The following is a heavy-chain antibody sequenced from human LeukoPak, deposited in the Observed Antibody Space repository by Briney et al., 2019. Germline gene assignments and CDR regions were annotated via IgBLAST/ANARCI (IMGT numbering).Heavy chain of an antibody. CDR2: ISGSGGST. D-gene: IGHD2-2*01. Sequence: GGSLRLSCAASGFTFRSYAMSWVRQAPGKGLEWVSAISGSGGSTYYADSVKGRFTISRDNSKNTLYLQMNSLRAEDTAVYYCAKDTLSSTSPCDYWGQGTLVTVSS. J-gene: IGHJ4*02. CDR3: AKDTLSSTSPCDY. CDR1: GFTFRSYA. V-gene: IGHV3-23*01.